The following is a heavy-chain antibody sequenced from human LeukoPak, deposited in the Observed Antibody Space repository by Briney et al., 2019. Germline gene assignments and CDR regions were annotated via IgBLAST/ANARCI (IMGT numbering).Heavy chain of an antibody. CDR1: GFTFSSYG. D-gene: IGHD3/OR15-3a*01. Sequence: GGSLRLSCAASGFTFSSYGMHWVRQAPGKGLEGVAFIRYDGSNKYYADSVKGRFTISRDNSKNTLYLQMNSLRAEDTAVYYCAKGDSASAARAFDYWGQGTLVTVSS. CDR3: AKGDSASAARAFDY. J-gene: IGHJ4*02. V-gene: IGHV3-30*02. CDR2: IRYDGSNK.